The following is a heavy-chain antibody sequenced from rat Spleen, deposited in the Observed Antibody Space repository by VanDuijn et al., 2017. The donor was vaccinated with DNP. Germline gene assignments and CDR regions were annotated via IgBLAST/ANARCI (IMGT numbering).Heavy chain of an antibody. D-gene: IGHD1-4*01. Sequence: EVQLVESGGDLVQPGRSLKLSCVASGFTFNNYWMTWIRQAPTKGLEWVTSISPSGGGTYYRDSVKGRFTISRDNANHTLYLQMDSLRSEDTATYYCATSPGPNWFAYWGQGTLVTVSS. CDR3: ATSPGPNWFAY. V-gene: IGHV5-19*01. J-gene: IGHJ3*01. CDR2: ISPSGGGT. CDR1: GFTFNNYW.